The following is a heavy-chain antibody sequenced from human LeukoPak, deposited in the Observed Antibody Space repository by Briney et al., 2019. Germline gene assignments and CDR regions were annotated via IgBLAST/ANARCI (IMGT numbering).Heavy chain of an antibody. Sequence: SETLSLTCTVSGGSISSYYGSWIRQPAGKGLAWIGRIYTSGSTNYNPSLKSRVTMSVDTSKNQFSLKLSSVTAADTAVYYCARDQRIAAAGTDYYYMDVWGKGTTVTVSS. CDR2: IYTSGST. CDR3: ARDQRIAAAGTDYYYMDV. J-gene: IGHJ6*03. D-gene: IGHD6-13*01. V-gene: IGHV4-4*07. CDR1: GGSISSYY.